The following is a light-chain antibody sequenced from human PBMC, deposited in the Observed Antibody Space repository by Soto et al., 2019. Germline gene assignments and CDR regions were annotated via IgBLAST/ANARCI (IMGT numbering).Light chain of an antibody. CDR2: AAS. CDR3: LQHSSYPWT. Sequence: QITEAPSSLSPSVADSYTITCRASQSISSYLNWYQQKPGKVPKRLIHAASSLQSGVPSRFGGSGSGTEFTLTISSLQPEDFATYYCLQHSSYPWTFGQGTKVDIK. J-gene: IGKJ1*01. CDR1: QSISSY. V-gene: IGKV1-17*01.